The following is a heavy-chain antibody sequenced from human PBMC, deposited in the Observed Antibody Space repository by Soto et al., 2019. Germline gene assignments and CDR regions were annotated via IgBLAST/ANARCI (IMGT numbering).Heavy chain of an antibody. V-gene: IGHV4-30-4*01. CDR1: GGSISSGDYY. CDR3: AGVYGDSFDY. CDR2: IYYSGST. J-gene: IGHJ4*02. D-gene: IGHD4-17*01. Sequence: QVQLQESGPGLVKPSQTLSLTCTVSGGSISSGDYYWSWIRQPPGKGLEWIGYIYYSGSTYYNPSLQRRFTLAVNTSKNPFSLQLSSVTAADTAVYYCAGVYGDSFDYWGQGTLVTVSS.